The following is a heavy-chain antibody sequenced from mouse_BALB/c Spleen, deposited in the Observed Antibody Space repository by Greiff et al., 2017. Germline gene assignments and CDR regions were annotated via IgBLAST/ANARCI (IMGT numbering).Heavy chain of an antibody. CDR2: IYPGNSDT. CDR1: GYTFTSYW. V-gene: IGHV1-5*01. J-gene: IGHJ4*01. Sequence: SGTVLARPGASVKMSCKASGYTFTSYWMHWVKQRPGQGLEWIGAIYPGNSDTSYNQKFKGKAKLTAVTSTSTAYMELSSLTNEDSAVYYCTRNYGSSPYAMDYWGQGTSVTVSS. CDR3: TRNYGSSPYAMDY. D-gene: IGHD1-1*01.